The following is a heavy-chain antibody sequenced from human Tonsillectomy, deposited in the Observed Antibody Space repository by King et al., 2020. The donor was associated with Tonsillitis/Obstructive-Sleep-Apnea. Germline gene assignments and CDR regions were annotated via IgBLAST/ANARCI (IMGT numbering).Heavy chain of an antibody. J-gene: IGHJ6*03. CDR1: GFTFSSYW. Sequence: EVQLVESGGGLVQPGGSLRLSCAASGFTFSSYWMHWVRHAPGKGLVWVSRTNSDGSSSTYADSVKGRFTVSRDNAKNTLYLEMNSLRDEDTAVYYCARTVYGYFYMDVWGKGTTVTVSS. D-gene: IGHD5/OR15-5a*01. V-gene: IGHV3-74*03. CDR2: TNSDGSSS. CDR3: ARTVYGYFYMDV.